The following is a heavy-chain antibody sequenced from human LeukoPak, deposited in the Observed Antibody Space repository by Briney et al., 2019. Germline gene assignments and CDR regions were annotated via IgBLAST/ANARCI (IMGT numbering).Heavy chain of an antibody. D-gene: IGHD2-21*01. V-gene: IGHV3-11*01. J-gene: IGHJ4*02. CDR2: INTRGSDI. CDR1: GFFFSDYY. CDR3: ATRNPYSDF. Sequence: GGSLRLSCAASGFFFSDYYMGWIRQAPGKGLEWVSYINTRGSDIWDADSVKGRFTISRDNAKNSLFLQMNGLTVDDTAVYYCATRNPYSDFWGQGTLVTVSS.